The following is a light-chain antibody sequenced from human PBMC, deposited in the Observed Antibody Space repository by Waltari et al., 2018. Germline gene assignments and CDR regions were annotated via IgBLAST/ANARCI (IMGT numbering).Light chain of an antibody. CDR1: SVDVGANNY. CDR2: DVA. J-gene: IGLJ3*02. Sequence: QSALSQPHSVSGSPGQSVTISCIGTSVDVGANNYVSWYQHHPGKAPKVMIYDVARRPSGVPDRFTGSRSGNTASLTISGLQADDEADYYCCSYAGSYTWVFGGGTRLTVL. CDR3: CSYAGSYTWV. V-gene: IGLV2-11*01.